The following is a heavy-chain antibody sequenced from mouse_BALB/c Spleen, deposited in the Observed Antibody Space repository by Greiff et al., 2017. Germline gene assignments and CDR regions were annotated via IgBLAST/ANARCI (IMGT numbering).Heavy chain of an antibody. CDR3: AREGDRYGDYYAMDY. V-gene: IGHV2-9*02. D-gene: IGHD2-14*01. Sequence: VKLMESGPGLVAPSQSLSITCTVSGFSLTSYGVHWVRQPPGKGLEWLGVIWAGGSTNYNSALMSRLSISKDNSKSQVFLKMNSLQTDDTAMYYCAREGDRYGDYYAMDYWGQGTSVTVSS. J-gene: IGHJ4*01. CDR1: GFSLTSYG. CDR2: IWAGGST.